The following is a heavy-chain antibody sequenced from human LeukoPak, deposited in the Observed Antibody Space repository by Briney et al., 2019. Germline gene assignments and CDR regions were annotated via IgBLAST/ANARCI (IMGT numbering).Heavy chain of an antibody. D-gene: IGHD3/OR15-3a*01. V-gene: IGHV3-48*04. CDR3: ARDPLGLQS. CDR2: ISSSSSTI. Sequence: GGSLRLSCAASGFTFSSYSMNWVRQAPGKGLEWVSYISSSSSTIYYADSVKGRFTISRDNAKNSLYLLMNSLRAEDTAVYYCARDPLGLQSWGQGTLVTVSS. CDR1: GFTFSSYS. J-gene: IGHJ4*02.